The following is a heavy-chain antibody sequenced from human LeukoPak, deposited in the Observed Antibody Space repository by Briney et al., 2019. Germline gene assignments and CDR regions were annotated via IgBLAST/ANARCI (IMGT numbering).Heavy chain of an antibody. D-gene: IGHD4-17*01. V-gene: IGHV1-18*01. J-gene: IGHJ4*02. Sequence: GASVKVSCKASGYTFTNYVLTWVRQAPGQGLEWMERISTYTDNSNYAQKFQDRVTMTTDTSTGTAYMELRNLSSDDTAVYYCARTMTTMTTHGELDFWGQGTLVTVSS. CDR3: ARTMTTMTTHGELDF. CDR2: ISTYTDNS. CDR1: GYTFTNYV.